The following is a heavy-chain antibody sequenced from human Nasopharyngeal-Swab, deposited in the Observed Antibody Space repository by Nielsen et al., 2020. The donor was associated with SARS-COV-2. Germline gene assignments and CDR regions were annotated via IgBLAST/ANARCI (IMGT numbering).Heavy chain of an antibody. D-gene: IGHD3-10*01. J-gene: IGHJ3*02. Sequence: GESLKISCAASGFTFSSYSMNWVRQAPGKGLEWVSSISSSSSYIYYADSVKGRFTISRDNAKNSLYLQMNSLRAEDTAVYYCARRVRFRELKNDAFDIWGQGTMVTVSS. CDR2: ISSSSSYI. V-gene: IGHV3-21*01. CDR1: GFTFSSYS. CDR3: ARRVRFRELKNDAFDI.